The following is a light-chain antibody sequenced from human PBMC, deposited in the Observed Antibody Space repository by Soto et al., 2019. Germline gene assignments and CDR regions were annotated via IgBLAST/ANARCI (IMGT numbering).Light chain of an antibody. J-gene: IGKJ1*01. CDR1: QGIRDA. CDR2: AAS. V-gene: IGKV1-17*01. Sequence: DIQMTQSPSSLSASVGDRVTITCRASQGIRDALGWYQQKPGKAPKRLIYAASSLQSGVPSRFSGSGSGTEFTLTISSLQPEDFATYCCLKHNSYPQTFGQGTKVEIK. CDR3: LKHNSYPQT.